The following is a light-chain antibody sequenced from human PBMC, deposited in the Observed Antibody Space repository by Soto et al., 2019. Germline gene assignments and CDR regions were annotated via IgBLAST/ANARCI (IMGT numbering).Light chain of an antibody. CDR2: EVV. J-gene: IGLJ1*01. CDR1: KIDIGVYDF. V-gene: IGLV2-8*01. CDR3: KSYAGSNTYV. Sequence: QSALTQPPSASGSPGQSVTISCTGTKIDIGVYDFVSWYQHHPGKAPRLIISEVVQRPSGVPDRFSGSKSGNTASLTVSGLQAADEADYFCKSYAGSNTYVFGSGTKLTVL.